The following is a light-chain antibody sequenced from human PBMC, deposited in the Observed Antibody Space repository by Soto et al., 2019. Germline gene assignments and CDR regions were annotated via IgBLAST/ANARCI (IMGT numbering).Light chain of an antibody. V-gene: IGKV3-15*01. CDR2: GTS. J-gene: IGKJ1*01. CDR1: QSVSIL. Sequence: EIVMTQSPATLSVSPGERATLSCRASQSVSILLAWYQQKPGQAPRLLIYGTSTRATGVPARFSGGWSGTEFTLTINSLQSEDFAVYFCHQYNFWPTFGQGTKVDIK. CDR3: HQYNFWPT.